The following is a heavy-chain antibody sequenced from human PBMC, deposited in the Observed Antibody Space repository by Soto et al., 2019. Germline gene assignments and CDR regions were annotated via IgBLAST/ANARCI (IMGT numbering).Heavy chain of an antibody. J-gene: IGHJ4*02. D-gene: IGHD3-16*02. V-gene: IGHV4-34*01. Sequence: SETLSLTCAVYGGSFSGYYWSWIRQPPGKGLEWIGEINHSGSTNYNPSLKSRVTISVDASKNQFSLKLSSVTAADTAVYYCARGKLSDYVWGSYRYHFDYWGQGTVVTVSS. CDR1: GGSFSGYY. CDR2: INHSGST. CDR3: ARGKLSDYVWGSYRYHFDY.